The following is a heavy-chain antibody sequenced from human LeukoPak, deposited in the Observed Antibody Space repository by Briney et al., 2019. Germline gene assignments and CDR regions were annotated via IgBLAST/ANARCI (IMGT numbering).Heavy chain of an antibody. CDR1: GFTFSSYW. CDR3: ARWYNWNEDYFDY. CDR2: INSDGSST. D-gene: IGHD1-20*01. J-gene: IGHJ4*02. Sequence: GGSLRLSCAASGFTFSSYWMHWVRQAPGKGLVWVSRINSDGSSTSYADSVKGRFTISRDNAKNTLYLQMNSLRAEDTAVYYRARWYNWNEDYFDYWGQGTLVTVSS. V-gene: IGHV3-74*01.